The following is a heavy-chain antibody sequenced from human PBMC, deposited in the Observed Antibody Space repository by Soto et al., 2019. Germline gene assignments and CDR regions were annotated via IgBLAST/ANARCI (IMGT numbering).Heavy chain of an antibody. CDR2: IYYSGST. Sequence: SETLSLTCTVSGGSISSYYWSWIRQPPGKGLEWIGYIYYSGSTNYNPSLKSRVTILVDRSKNQFSLKLSSVTAADTAVYYCAKSSGWYDAFDIWGQGTMVTVSS. J-gene: IGHJ3*02. V-gene: IGHV4-59*01. CDR3: AKSSGWYDAFDI. D-gene: IGHD6-19*01. CDR1: GGSISSYY.